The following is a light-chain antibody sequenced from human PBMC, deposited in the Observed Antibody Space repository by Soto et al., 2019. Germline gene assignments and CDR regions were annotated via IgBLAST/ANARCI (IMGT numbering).Light chain of an antibody. CDR1: ECSYINS. J-gene: IGKJ3*01. Sequence: EIVLTQSPGTLSLSPGESATLSCKASECSYINSFAWYYQKPGQPPRLLIYGASTRATGIPDRFSGSGSGTDFVRRIDRLEVEDSGIYYCQQYGASPFTFVPGTRVDIK. CDR3: QQYGASPFT. V-gene: IGKV3-20*01. CDR2: GAS.